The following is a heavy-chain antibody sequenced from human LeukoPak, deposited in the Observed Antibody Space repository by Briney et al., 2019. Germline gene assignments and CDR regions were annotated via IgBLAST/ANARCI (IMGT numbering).Heavy chain of an antibody. Sequence: PSQTLSLTCTVSGGSISSGSYYWSWIRQPAGKGLEWIGRIYTSGSTNYNPSLKSRVTISVDTSKNQFSLKLSSVTAADTAVYYCAREGDDFWSPIIWGQGTMVTVSS. D-gene: IGHD3-3*01. J-gene: IGHJ3*02. CDR3: AREGDDFWSPII. CDR1: GGSISSGSYY. CDR2: IYTSGST. V-gene: IGHV4-61*02.